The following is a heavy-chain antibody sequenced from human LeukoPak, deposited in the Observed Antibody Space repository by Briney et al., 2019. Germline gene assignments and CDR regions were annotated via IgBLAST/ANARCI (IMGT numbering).Heavy chain of an antibody. CDR1: GGSISSGGYY. Sequence: PSQTLSLTCTVSGGSISSGGYYYRWLRQPAGKELEWIGRIYTSGSSNYNPSLKSRVTISVDTSKNQFSLKLSSVTAADTAVYYCARISIVGAPATAYWGQGTLVTVSS. CDR2: IYTSGSS. CDR3: ARISIVGAPATAY. J-gene: IGHJ4*02. D-gene: IGHD1-26*01. V-gene: IGHV4-61*02.